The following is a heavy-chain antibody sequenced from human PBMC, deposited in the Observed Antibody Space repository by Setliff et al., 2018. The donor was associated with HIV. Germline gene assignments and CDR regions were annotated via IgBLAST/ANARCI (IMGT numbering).Heavy chain of an antibody. CDR2: VNSDGSST. J-gene: IGHJ4*02. CDR3: ARDLAY. V-gene: IGHV3-74*01. Sequence: GGSLRLSCVASGFTFSRDWMLWVRQVPGKGLVWVSRVNSDGSSTYYADSVKGRFTISRDNAQNSLYLQMSSLKVEDTAVYYCARDLAYWGQGTLVTVSS. CDR1: GFTFSRDW.